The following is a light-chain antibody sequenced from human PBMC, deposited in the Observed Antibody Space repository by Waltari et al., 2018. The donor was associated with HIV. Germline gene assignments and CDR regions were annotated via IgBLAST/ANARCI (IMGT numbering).Light chain of an antibody. V-gene: IGLV6-57*01. J-gene: IGLJ2*01. Sequence: SPGKTITISCTRSSGSIVSNPVQWYQQRPGGSPTTVIFDDNQRPSGVSDRFSGSIDTSSNSAPLTIVGLRTEDEADYYCQSFDSDSQVFGGGTRLTVL. CDR3: QSFDSDSQV. CDR2: DDN. CDR1: SGSIVSNP.